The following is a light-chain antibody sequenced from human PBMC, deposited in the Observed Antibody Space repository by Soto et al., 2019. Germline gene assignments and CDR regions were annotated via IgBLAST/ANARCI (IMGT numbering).Light chain of an antibody. CDR2: GVS. Sequence: EIVLTQSPGTLSVSLGERGTLSCKASQSVRSNYLAWYQQKGGQAPRLLIYGVSNRATGVPDRFSGNRSGTDFTLIVSRVEPEDFAVYWCQQYSNSPFTFGQGTSLEI. J-gene: IGKJ2*01. CDR3: QQYSNSPFT. CDR1: QSVRSNY. V-gene: IGKV3-20*01.